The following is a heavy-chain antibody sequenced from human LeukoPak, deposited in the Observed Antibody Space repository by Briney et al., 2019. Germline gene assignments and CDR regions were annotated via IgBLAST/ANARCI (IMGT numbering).Heavy chain of an antibody. J-gene: IGHJ5*02. CDR2: ISGSGGST. CDR1: GFTFSSYA. D-gene: IGHD5-24*01. V-gene: IGHV3-23*01. CDR3: AKGREMATIPRFDP. Sequence: GGSLRLSCAASGFTFSSYAMSWVRQAPGKGLELVSAISGSGGSTYYADSVKGRFTISRDNSKNTLYLQMNSLRAEDTAVYYCAKGREMATIPRFDPWGQGTLVTVSS.